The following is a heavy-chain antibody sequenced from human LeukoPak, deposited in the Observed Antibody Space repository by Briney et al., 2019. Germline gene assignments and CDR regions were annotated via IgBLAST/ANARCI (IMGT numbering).Heavy chain of an antibody. J-gene: IGHJ3*02. CDR1: GFTFSSYC. CDR2: ISYDGSNK. V-gene: IGHV3-30*18. Sequence: GRSLRLSCAASGFTFSSYCMHWVRQAPGKGLEWVAVISYDGSNKYYADSVKGRFTISRDNSKNTLYLQMNSLRAEDTAVYYCAKDLGGYSSGWSDAFDIWGQGTMVTVSS. CDR3: AKDLGGYSSGWSDAFDI. D-gene: IGHD6-19*01.